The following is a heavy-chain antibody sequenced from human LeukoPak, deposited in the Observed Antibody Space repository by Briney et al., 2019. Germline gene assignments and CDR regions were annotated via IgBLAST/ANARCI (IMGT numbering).Heavy chain of an antibody. V-gene: IGHV1-18*01. J-gene: IGHJ4*02. CDR3: AKGYLLSSYQGFFDS. CDR2: ISAYNGNT. CDR1: GYTFSTYA. D-gene: IGHD1-26*01. Sequence: ASVKVSCKASGYTFSTYAISWVRQAPGQGLEWMGWISAYNGNTNYAQRLQGRVTLTTDTSTSTAYLELRSLRPEDTAFYYCAKGYLLSSYQGFFDSWGQGSLVTVSS.